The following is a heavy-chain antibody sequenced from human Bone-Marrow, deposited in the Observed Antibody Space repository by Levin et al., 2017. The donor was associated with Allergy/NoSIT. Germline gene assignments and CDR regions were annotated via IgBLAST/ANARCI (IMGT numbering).Heavy chain of an antibody. J-gene: IGHJ4*02. CDR2: INPKRGDA. D-gene: IGHD6-13*01. V-gene: IGHV1-2*02. CDR1: GYTFSDYY. Sequence: ASVKVSCTVSGYTFSDYYMHWVRQAPGQGLEWMGWINPKRGDANTAQKFEGRVVLTMDTSLRTAYMEVRRLRSDDTALYYCARGGTSSNDYWGQGTLVTVSS. CDR3: ARGGTSSNDY.